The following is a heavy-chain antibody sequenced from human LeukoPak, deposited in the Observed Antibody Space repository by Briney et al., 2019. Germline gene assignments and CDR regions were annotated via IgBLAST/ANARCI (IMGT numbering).Heavy chain of an antibody. V-gene: IGHV3-23*01. J-gene: IGHJ4*02. CDR3: ASRNYYSGGYFYPYYFDY. CDR2: ISGSGGNT. Sequence: GGSLRLSCAASGLTFSNYAMSWVRQAPGKGLKWVSGISGSGGNTHYADSVKGRFTISRDNSKNTLCLQMNSLRAEDTAVYYCASRNYYSGGYFYPYYFDYWGQGALVTVSS. CDR1: GLTFSNYA. D-gene: IGHD3-10*01.